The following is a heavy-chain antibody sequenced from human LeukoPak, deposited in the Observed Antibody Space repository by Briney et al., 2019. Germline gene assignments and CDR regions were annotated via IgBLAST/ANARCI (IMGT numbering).Heavy chain of an antibody. Sequence: GASVTVSFKGSGYTFSSYDISWVRQAPGQGREGMGWISTKNGNTNYAQKFQGRVTMTTDTPPSTAYMYMRSLRSDDTAVYYCARDRDSSGWHVADYWGQGTLVTVSS. J-gene: IGHJ4*02. CDR2: ISTKNGNT. V-gene: IGHV1-18*01. CDR3: ARDRDSSGWHVADY. D-gene: IGHD6-19*01. CDR1: GYTFSSYD.